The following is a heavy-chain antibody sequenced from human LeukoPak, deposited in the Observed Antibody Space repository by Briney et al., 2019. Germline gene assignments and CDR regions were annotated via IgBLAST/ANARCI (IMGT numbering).Heavy chain of an antibody. CDR2: ISGGGGTT. Sequence: GGSLRLSCAASGFTFSNYAMTWVRQAPGRGLEWVSTISGGGGTTHYADSVKGRFLISRDNSKNTLSMQMNSLRAEDTAVYYCARGHSSGWYYFDYWGQGTLVTVSS. CDR1: GFTFSNYA. D-gene: IGHD6-19*01. CDR3: ARGHSSGWYYFDY. V-gene: IGHV3-23*01. J-gene: IGHJ4*02.